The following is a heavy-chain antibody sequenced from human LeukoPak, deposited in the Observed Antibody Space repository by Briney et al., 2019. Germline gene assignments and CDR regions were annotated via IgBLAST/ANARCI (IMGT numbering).Heavy chain of an antibody. D-gene: IGHD3-10*01. CDR3: ARRGGISRNYYYMDV. Sequence: GASVKVSCKASGYTFSYHAMNWVRQAPGQGPEWMGWINTNTGNPTYAQGFTGRFVFSLDTSVSTAYLQISSLKAEDTAVYYCARRGGISRNYYYMDVWGTGTTVTVSS. CDR2: INTNTGNP. V-gene: IGHV7-4-1*02. J-gene: IGHJ6*03. CDR1: GYTFSYHA.